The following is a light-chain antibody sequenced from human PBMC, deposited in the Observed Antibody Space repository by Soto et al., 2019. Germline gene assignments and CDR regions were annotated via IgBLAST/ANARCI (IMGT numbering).Light chain of an antibody. CDR2: GAS. J-gene: IGKJ1*01. CDR3: QQSGTSPGT. CDR1: QSVSGSY. Sequence: EIVLTQSPDTLSLSPGERATLYCRASQSVSGSYLAWYQQKPGQSPSLLIHGASSRATGIPDRFSGSGSGTDFRLTINRLEPEDCAVFYCQQSGTSPGTFGQGTKVEVK. V-gene: IGKV3-20*01.